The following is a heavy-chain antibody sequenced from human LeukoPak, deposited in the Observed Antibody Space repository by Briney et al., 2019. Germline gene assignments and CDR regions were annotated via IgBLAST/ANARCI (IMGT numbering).Heavy chain of an antibody. CDR1: AFTSRNYL. J-gene: IGHJ3*02. Sequence: GGSLRLSCAASAFTSRNYLMNWVRQAPGKGLEWVSFISSTGGTIYYADSVKGRFTVSRDNGKNSLLLQMNSLRAEDTALYYCARGYSRAAFDIWGQGTVVAVSS. D-gene: IGHD2-15*01. CDR2: ISSTGGTI. V-gene: IGHV3-48*01. CDR3: ARGYSRAAFDI.